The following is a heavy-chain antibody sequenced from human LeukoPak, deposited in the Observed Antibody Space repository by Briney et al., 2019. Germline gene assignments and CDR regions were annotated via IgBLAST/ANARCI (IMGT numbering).Heavy chain of an antibody. V-gene: IGHV3-30*18. D-gene: IGHD3-22*01. Sequence: GGSLRLSCAASGFTLSSYGMHWVRQAPGKGLEWAAVISYDGSNKYYADSVKGRFTISRDNSKNTLYLQMNSLRAEDTAVYYYAKDGLHHSNGPGWGMDVWGQGTTVTVSS. CDR2: ISYDGSNK. J-gene: IGHJ6*02. CDR1: GFTLSSYG. CDR3: AKDGLHHSNGPGWGMDV.